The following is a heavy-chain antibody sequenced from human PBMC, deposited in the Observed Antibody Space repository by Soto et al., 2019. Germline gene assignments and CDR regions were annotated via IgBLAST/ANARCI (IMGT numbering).Heavy chain of an antibody. D-gene: IGHD6-13*01. CDR3: ARKNKYRRSWYNWFDP. V-gene: IGHV1-69*13. Sequence: SVKVSCKASGGTFSSYAISWVRQAPGQGLEWMGGIIPIFGTANYAQKFQGRVTITADESTSTAYMELSSLRSEDTAVYYCARKNKYRRSWYNWFDPWGQGTLVTVSS. J-gene: IGHJ5*02. CDR2: IIPIFGTA. CDR1: GGTFSSYA.